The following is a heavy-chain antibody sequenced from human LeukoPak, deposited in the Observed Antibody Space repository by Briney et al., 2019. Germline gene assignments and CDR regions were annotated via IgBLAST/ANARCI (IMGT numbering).Heavy chain of an antibody. CDR2: ISYDGSNK. J-gene: IGHJ4*02. Sequence: GSLRLSCAASGFTFSSYAMHWVRPAPGKGLEWVAVISYDGSNKYYADSVKGRFTISRDNSKNTLYLQMNSLRAEDTAVYYCARGPTQYDYVWGSWGQGTLVTVSS. CDR1: GFTFSSYA. CDR3: ARGPTQYDYVWGS. D-gene: IGHD3-16*01. V-gene: IGHV3-30*04.